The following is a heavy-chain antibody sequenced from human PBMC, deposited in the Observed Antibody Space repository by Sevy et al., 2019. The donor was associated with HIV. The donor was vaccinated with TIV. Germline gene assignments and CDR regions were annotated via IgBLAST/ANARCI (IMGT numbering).Heavy chain of an antibody. CDR1: GFTFSDYG. D-gene: IGHD1-7*01. J-gene: IGHJ4*02. CDR3: AREERSGNTTSSDY. Sequence: GGSLRLSCAASGFTFSDYGMHWVRQAPGKGLEWVALIWSDGSKKYYGDSVKGRFTISRDSSKNTLFLQMNSLRVDDTAVYYCAREERSGNTTSSDYWGQGALVTVSS. V-gene: IGHV3-33*01. CDR2: IWSDGSKK.